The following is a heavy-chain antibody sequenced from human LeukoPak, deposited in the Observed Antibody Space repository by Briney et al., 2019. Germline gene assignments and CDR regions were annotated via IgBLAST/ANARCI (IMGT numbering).Heavy chain of an antibody. V-gene: IGHV4-39*01. D-gene: IGHD6-13*01. J-gene: IGHJ4*02. Sequence: PSETLSLTCTVSGGSISSSSYCWGWIRQPPGKGLEWIGSIYYSGSTYYNPSLKSRVTISVDTSKNQFSLKLSSVTAADTAVYYCARRRQLTYYFDYWGQGTLVTVSS. CDR2: IYYSGST. CDR1: GGSISSSSYC. CDR3: ARRRQLTYYFDY.